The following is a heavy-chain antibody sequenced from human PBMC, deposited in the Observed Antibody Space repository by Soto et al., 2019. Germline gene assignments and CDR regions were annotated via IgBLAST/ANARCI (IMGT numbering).Heavy chain of an antibody. Sequence: PGESLKTPRYGSGDTFTNYWIGLVRQMPGKGLGCVGRIDTSDSHTYYSPSFQGHVSISADKSIRTVYLHWSSLNASDTGIYYCANGVCRAMDVWGQGTTVTVSS. J-gene: IGHJ6*02. D-gene: IGHD3-16*01. V-gene: IGHV5-10-1*01. CDR2: IDTSDSHT. CDR1: GDTFTNYW. CDR3: ANGVCRAMDV.